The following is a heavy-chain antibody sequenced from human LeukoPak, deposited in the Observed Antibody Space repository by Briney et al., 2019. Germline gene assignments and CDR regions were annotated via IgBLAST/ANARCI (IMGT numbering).Heavy chain of an antibody. J-gene: IGHJ4*02. V-gene: IGHV3-7*01. D-gene: IGHD3-22*01. CDR1: GFIFSSYW. Sequence: PGGSLRLSCAASGFIFSSYWMSWVRQAPGKGLEWVANIKQDGSEKYYVDSVKGRFTISRDNAKNSLYLEMNSLRAEDTAVYYCARDIGDSSGYYGSYFDYWGQGTLVTVPS. CDR2: IKQDGSEK. CDR3: ARDIGDSSGYYGSYFDY.